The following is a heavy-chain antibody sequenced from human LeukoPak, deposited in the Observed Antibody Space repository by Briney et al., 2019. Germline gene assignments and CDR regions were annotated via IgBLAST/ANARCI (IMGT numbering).Heavy chain of an antibody. CDR2: IYSGGST. D-gene: IGHD1-26*01. CDR3: ARGPQGKSGSPPYYFDY. Sequence: PGGSLRLSCAASGFTVSGNYMNWVRQAPGKGLGWVSVIYSGGSTYYTDSVKGRFTISRDNSKNTLYLQMNSLRAEDTAVYYCARGPQGKSGSPPYYFDYWGQGTLVTVSS. CDR1: GFTVSGNY. J-gene: IGHJ4*02. V-gene: IGHV3-66*01.